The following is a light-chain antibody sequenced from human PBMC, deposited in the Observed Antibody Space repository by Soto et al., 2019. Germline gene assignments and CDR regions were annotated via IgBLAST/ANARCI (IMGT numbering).Light chain of an antibody. CDR2: DVS. Sequence: QSVLTQPRSVSGSPGQSVTISCTGTSSDVDGYNYVSWYQQHPGKAPKLMIYDVSKRPSGVPDRFSGSKSGNTASLTISGLQVEDEADYYCCSYAGSYTLVFGGGTKLTVL. V-gene: IGLV2-11*01. CDR3: CSYAGSYTLV. J-gene: IGLJ2*01. CDR1: SSDVDGYNY.